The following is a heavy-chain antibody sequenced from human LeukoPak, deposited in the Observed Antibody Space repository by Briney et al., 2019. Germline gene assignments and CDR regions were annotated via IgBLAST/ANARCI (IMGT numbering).Heavy chain of an antibody. CDR1: GGXVTSTNW. CDR3: AREGGFYRPLDY. CDR2: VHLDGRT. V-gene: IGHV4-4*02. D-gene: IGHD3-3*01. Sequence: PSETLSLTCDVSGGXVTSTNWWTWVRQPPGKGLEWIGEVHLDGRTNYNPSLKSRLIMSVDLPESHISLKLTSVTAADTAVYYCAREGGFYRPLDYSGQGTLVTVSS. J-gene: IGHJ4*02.